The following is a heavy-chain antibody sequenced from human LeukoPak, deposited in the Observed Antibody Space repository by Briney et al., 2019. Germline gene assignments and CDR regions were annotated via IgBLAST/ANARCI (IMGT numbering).Heavy chain of an antibody. J-gene: IGHJ4*02. CDR1: GYTFTDHY. CDR3: ARDGGRDDSSGYPFGY. D-gene: IGHD3-22*01. CDR2: INPNSGGT. V-gene: IGHV1-2*02. Sequence: GASVKVSCKASGYTFTDHYIHWVRQAPGQGLEWMGWINPNSGGTNYAQKFRGRVTMTRDTSISTAYMELSRLRSDDTAVYYCARDGGRDDSSGYPFGYWGQGTLVTVSS.